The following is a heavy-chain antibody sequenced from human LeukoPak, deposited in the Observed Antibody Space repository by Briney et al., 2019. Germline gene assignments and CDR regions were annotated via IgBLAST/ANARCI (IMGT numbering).Heavy chain of an antibody. D-gene: IGHD4-23*01. CDR3: AKAEGFFGGYYDH. Sequence: GGSLRLSCAASGFTFDDNAMHWVRQAPGKGLEWVSGISWNSGSIDYADSVKGRFTISRDNAKNSLYLQMNSLRAEDTAFYYCAKAEGFFGGYYDHWGQGTLVTVSS. J-gene: IGHJ4*02. CDR1: GFTFDDNA. V-gene: IGHV3-9*01. CDR2: ISWNSGSI.